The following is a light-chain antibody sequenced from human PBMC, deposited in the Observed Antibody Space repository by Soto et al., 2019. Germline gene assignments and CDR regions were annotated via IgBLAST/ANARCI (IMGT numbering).Light chain of an antibody. V-gene: IGKV1-5*03. CDR3: QQYNSYPCT. Sequence: DIQMTQSPSTLSASVGDRVTITCRASQSISSWLAWYQQKPGKAPKLLIYKASTLESGVPSSFSGSGSGTKFTLTISSLQPEDFATYYCQQYNSYPCTFGRGTKV. CDR2: KAS. CDR1: QSISSW. J-gene: IGKJ1*01.